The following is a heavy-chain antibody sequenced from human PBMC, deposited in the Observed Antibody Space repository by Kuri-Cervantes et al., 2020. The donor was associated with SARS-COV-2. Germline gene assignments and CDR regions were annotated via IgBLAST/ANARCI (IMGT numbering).Heavy chain of an antibody. CDR1: GFTVSSNY. J-gene: IGHJ3*02. D-gene: IGHD4-11*01. Sequence: GGSLTLSCAASGFTVSSNYMSWVRQAPGKGLEWVTVIYSGGSTYYEDSVKGRFTISRDNSKTTLYLQMNSRGAEDTAVYYCARDQDDYSNYHAFDIWGQGTMVTVSS. V-gene: IGHV3-53*05. CDR2: IYSGGST. CDR3: ARDQDDYSNYHAFDI.